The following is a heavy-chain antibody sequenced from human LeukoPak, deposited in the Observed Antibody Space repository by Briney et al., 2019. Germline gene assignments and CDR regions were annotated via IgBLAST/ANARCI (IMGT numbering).Heavy chain of an antibody. D-gene: IGHD3-3*01. CDR1: GFTFSSYA. CDR2: ISGSGGST. CDR3: AKEAFWRGYTDY. V-gene: IGHV3-23*01. J-gene: IGHJ4*02. Sequence: PGGSLILSCAASGFTFSSYAMSWVRQAPAKGLELVSAISGSGGSTYYADSVKGRFTISRDNSKNTLYLQMNSLRAEDTAVYYCAKEAFWRGYTDYWGQGTLVTVSS.